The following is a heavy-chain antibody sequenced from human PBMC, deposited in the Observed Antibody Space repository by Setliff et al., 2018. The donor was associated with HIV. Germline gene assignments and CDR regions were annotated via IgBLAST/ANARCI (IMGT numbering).Heavy chain of an antibody. Sequence: GASVKVSCKASGGTFSSYVISWVRQAPGQGPEWMGGIIPMYGVTNYAQKFQGRDTITTDESTSTAYMELSSLRSEDTAVYYCALPYCSGGNCWSSAALPPAGWFDPWGQGTLVTVSS. CDR1: GGTFSSYV. CDR2: IIPMYGVT. CDR3: ALPYCSGGNCWSSAALPPAGWFDP. V-gene: IGHV1-69*05. D-gene: IGHD2-15*01. J-gene: IGHJ5*02.